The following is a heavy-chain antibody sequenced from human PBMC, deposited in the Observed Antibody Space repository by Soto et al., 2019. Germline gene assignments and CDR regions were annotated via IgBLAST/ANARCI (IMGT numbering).Heavy chain of an antibody. Sequence: SETLSLTCTVSGGSISSGGYYWSWIRQHPGKGLEWIGYIYYSGSTYYNPSLKSRVTISVDTSKNQFSLKLSSVTAADTAVYYCAGPSIAVAGTLDYWGQGTLVTVSS. CDR3: AGPSIAVAGTLDY. V-gene: IGHV4-31*03. J-gene: IGHJ4*02. D-gene: IGHD6-19*01. CDR2: IYYSGST. CDR1: GGSISSGGYY.